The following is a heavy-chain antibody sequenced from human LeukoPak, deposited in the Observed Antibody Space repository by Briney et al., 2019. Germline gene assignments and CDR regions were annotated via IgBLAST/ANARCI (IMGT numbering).Heavy chain of an antibody. D-gene: IGHD2-15*01. V-gene: IGHV3-33*08. CDR1: GFTFSSYW. J-gene: IGHJ4*02. Sequence: GGSLRLSCAASGFTFSSYWMHWDRQAPGKGLEWVAVIWYDGSDKYYADSVKGRFTISRDNSKNTLYLQMNSLRVEDTAVYYCARAPYYSDYGDYWGRGTLVTVSS. CDR2: IWYDGSDK. CDR3: ARAPYYSDYGDY.